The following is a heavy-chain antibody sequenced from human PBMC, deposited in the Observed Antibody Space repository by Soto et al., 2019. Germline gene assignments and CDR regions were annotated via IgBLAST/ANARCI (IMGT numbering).Heavy chain of an antibody. V-gene: IGHV3-30*18. CDR3: AKAPRLAYLAAPYCYFDY. D-gene: IGHD2-21*01. Sequence: AGGSLRLSCAASGLTFSSYGMHWGHQAPVKGVEWVAVISYGGSNKYYAGSAKCRFTIFRDHSKKTLYLQMNSLGAEDKAAISCAKAPRLAYLAAPYCYFDYWGQGTLATVYS. CDR1: GLTFSSYG. J-gene: IGHJ4*02. CDR2: ISYGGSNK.